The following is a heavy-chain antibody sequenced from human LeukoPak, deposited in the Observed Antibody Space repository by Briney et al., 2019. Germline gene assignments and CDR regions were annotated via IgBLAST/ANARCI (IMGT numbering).Heavy chain of an antibody. D-gene: IGHD6-19*01. CDR1: GYTFTSYY. J-gene: IGHJ4*02. CDR3: ARAEGSGGYNCFDY. V-gene: IGHV1-46*01. CDR2: INPSGGST. Sequence: ASVKVSCKASGYTFTSYYMHWVRQAPGQGLEWMGIINPSGGSTSYVQKFQGSDTMSRDTSTSTVYMELSRLRPEDTAVYYDARAEGSGGYNCFDYWGQGALVTVSS.